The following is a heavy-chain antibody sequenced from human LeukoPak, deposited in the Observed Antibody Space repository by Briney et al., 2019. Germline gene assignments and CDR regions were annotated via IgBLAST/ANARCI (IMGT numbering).Heavy chain of an antibody. V-gene: IGHV4-39*01. J-gene: IGHJ3*02. CDR2: IYYSGST. CDR3: ARPARGAKFGSGAFDI. CDR1: CGSFSSSTYY. Sequence: SETLSLTCTVSCGSFSSSTYYWGWIRQPPGKGLEWIGSIYYSGSTYYNPSLKSRVTISVDTSKNQFSLKLSSVTAADTAVYYCARPARGAKFGSGAFDIWGQGTMVTVSS. D-gene: IGHD3-10*01.